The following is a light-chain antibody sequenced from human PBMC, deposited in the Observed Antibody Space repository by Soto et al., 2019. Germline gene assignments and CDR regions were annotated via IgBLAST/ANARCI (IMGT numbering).Light chain of an antibody. Sequence: QTVVTQPPSASGTPGQRVTISCSGSSSNIGSNTVNWDQRLPGTAPKLLIYSNNQRSSGVPDRFSGSKAGSSASLAISGLQSEEEADYYCAEWEDKLNAYVVEAGTKLNVL. CDR3: AEWEDKLNAYV. J-gene: IGLJ1*01. V-gene: IGLV1-44*01. CDR2: SNN. CDR1: SSNIGSNT.